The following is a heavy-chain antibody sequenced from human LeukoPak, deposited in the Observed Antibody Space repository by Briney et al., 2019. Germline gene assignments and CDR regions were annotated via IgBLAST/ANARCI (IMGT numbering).Heavy chain of an antibody. D-gene: IGHD3-10*01. Sequence: SETLSLTCTVSGGPISSYYWSWIRQPPGKGLEWIGYIYYSGSTNYNPSLKSRVTISVDTSKNQFSLKLSSVTAADTAVYYCARRGNYYGSGSFDYWGQGTLVTVSS. CDR3: ARRGNYYGSGSFDY. V-gene: IGHV4-59*08. CDR2: IYYSGST. CDR1: GGPISSYY. J-gene: IGHJ4*02.